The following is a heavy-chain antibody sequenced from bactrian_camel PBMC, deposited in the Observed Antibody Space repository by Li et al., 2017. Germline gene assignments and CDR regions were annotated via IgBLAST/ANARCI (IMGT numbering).Heavy chain of an antibody. J-gene: IGHJ4*01. V-gene: IGHV3S57*01. D-gene: IGHD1*01. CDR3: AAARQGGYCWLLDSMYNF. Sequence: HVQLVESGGGSVQAGGSLRFSCAVSQGIVKTYALAWFRQVPGKEREGVTAIGVYESPSYATSVMGRFTISKDNAENTLNFFLQMNSLKPEDSAMYYCAAARQGGYCWLLDSMYNFWGQGTQVTVS. CDR2: IGVYESP. CDR1: QGIVKTYA.